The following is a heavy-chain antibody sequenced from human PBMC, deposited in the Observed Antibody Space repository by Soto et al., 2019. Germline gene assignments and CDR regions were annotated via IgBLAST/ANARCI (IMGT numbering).Heavy chain of an antibody. V-gene: IGHV1-46*03. J-gene: IGHJ4*02. CDR1: GYTFTGYA. CDR3: DRDFLPHYSSLFDY. CDR2: INPSGGST. Sequence: ASVKVSCKASGYTFTGYAMHWVRQAPGQGLEWMGIINPSGGSTSYAQKFQGRVTMTRDTSTSTVYMELSSLRSEDTAVYYCDRDFLPHYSSLFDYWGQGTLVTVSS. D-gene: IGHD6-6*01.